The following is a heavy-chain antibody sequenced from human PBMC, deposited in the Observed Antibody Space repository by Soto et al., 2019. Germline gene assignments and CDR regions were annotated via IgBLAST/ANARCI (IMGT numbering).Heavy chain of an antibody. D-gene: IGHD2-21*02. CDR3: ARLLCAAACSIIAGDYYYGMDV. CDR2: INPGGGST. J-gene: IGHJ6*02. V-gene: IGHV1-46*01. Sequence: QVQLVQSGAEVKKPGSSVKVSCKESAYIFICYYIHWVRHAPGQGLEWMGIINPGGGSTSYAEKFQGRVTMTRDTSTSTVYMKLSSLRSEDTAVYYCARLLCAAACSIIAGDYYYGMDVWGQGTTVTVSS. CDR1: AYIFICYY.